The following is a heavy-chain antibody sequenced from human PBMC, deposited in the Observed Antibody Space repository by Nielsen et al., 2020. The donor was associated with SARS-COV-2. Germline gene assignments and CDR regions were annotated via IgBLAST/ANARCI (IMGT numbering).Heavy chain of an antibody. J-gene: IGHJ4*02. D-gene: IGHD2-8*01. Sequence: ASVKVSCNVSGYTLTELSMHWVRQAPGKGLEWLVCFDPVLGETIYAQKFQGRVTMTEDTSTDTAYMELSSLRSEDTAVYYCARESGTNGVFEPTIFDYWGQGTLVTVSS. CDR3: ARESGTNGVFEPTIFDY. V-gene: IGHV1-24*01. CDR2: FDPVLGET. CDR1: GYTLTELS.